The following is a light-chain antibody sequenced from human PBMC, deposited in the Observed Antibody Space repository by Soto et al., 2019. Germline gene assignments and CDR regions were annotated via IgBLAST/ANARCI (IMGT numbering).Light chain of an antibody. Sequence: QSVLTQPASVSGSPGQSITISCTGSSNDIGAYKYVSWYQQYPGKAPKLIIFEVSNRPSGVSNRFSGSKSGNTASLTIAGLQAEHEADYHCSSYTTGSTLYVFGGGTKVTVL. CDR3: SSYTTGSTLYV. V-gene: IGLV2-14*01. CDR2: EVS. CDR1: SNDIGAYKY. J-gene: IGLJ1*01.